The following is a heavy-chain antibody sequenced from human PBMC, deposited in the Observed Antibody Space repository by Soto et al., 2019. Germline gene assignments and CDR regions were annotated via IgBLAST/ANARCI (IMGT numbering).Heavy chain of an antibody. J-gene: IGHJ4*02. CDR3: ASGRRIVSMVYAPLFDY. CDR2: ISGSGAST. Sequence: GGSLRLSCAASGFTFSSYAMSWVRQAPGKGLEWVSAISGSGASTYYADSVKGRFTISRDNSKNTLYLQMNSLRAEDTAVYYCASGRRIVSMVYAPLFDYWGQGTLVTVSS. V-gene: IGHV3-23*01. CDR1: GFTFSSYA. D-gene: IGHD2-8*01.